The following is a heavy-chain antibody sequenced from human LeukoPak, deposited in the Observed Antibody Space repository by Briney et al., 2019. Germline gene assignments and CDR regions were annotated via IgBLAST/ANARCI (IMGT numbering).Heavy chain of an antibody. CDR1: GFSFSTYW. J-gene: IGHJ4*02. Sequence: PRGSLRLSCAASGFSFSTYWMHWVRQAPGKGLVWVSRINNVGTRTSYADSVKDRFTISRDNAKNTLYLQMNSLRAEDTAMYYCAREGSGSLDYWGQGTLVPVSS. D-gene: IGHD1-26*01. CDR2: INNVGTRT. V-gene: IGHV3-74*01. CDR3: AREGSGSLDY.